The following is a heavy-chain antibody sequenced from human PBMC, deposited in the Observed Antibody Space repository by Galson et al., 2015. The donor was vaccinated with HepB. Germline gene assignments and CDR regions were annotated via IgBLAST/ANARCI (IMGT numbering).Heavy chain of an antibody. V-gene: IGHV3-7*01. CDR3: ARVPSGGQTMDY. J-gene: IGHJ4*02. CDR2: IKQDGSEK. Sequence: SLRLSCAASEFIFSNYWMSWVRQAPGKGLEWVANIKQDGSEKNYVDSVKGRFTISRDNARNSLYRQMNSLRAEDTALYYCARVPSGGQTMDYWGQGTLVTVSS. CDR1: EFIFSNYW. D-gene: IGHD4-23*01.